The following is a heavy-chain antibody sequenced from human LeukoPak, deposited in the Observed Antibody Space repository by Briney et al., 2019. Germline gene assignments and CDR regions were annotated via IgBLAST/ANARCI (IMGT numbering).Heavy chain of an antibody. CDR3: AEESGYSYPT. CDR1: GCSISSYY. CDR2: IFYSGNT. V-gene: IGHV4-59*01. D-gene: IGHD5-18*01. Sequence: PSETLSLTCTVSGCSISSYYWSWIRQPPGKGLEWIGYIFYSGNTNYNPSLKSRVTISVDPSKNQFSLKLGSVTAADTAVYYCAEESGYSYPTWGQGTLVTVSS. J-gene: IGHJ4*02.